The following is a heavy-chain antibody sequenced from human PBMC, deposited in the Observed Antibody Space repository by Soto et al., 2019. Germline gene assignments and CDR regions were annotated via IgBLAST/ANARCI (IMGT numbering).Heavy chain of an antibody. CDR1: GGSISSGGYY. CDR2: IYYSGST. Sequence: SETLSLTCTVSGGSISSGGYYWSWIRQHPGKGLEWIGYIYYSGSTYYNPSLKGRVTISVDTSKNQFSLKLSSVTAADTAVYYCAREGVSCSGGSCRLTHYYYGMDVWGQGTTVTVSS. CDR3: AREGVSCSGGSCRLTHYYYGMDV. V-gene: IGHV4-31*03. J-gene: IGHJ6*02. D-gene: IGHD2-15*01.